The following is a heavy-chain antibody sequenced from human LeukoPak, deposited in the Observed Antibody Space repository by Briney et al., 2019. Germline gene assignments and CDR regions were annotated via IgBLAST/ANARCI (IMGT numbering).Heavy chain of an antibody. V-gene: IGHV3-48*01. J-gene: IGHJ3*02. CDR1: GFTFSSYS. D-gene: IGHD3-3*01. Sequence: GGSLRLSCAASGFTFSSYSMNWVRQAPGKGLEWVSYISSSSSTIYYADSVKGRFTISRDNAKNSLYLQMNSLRAEDTAVYYCARVLTNYDFWSGYSDAFDIWGQGTMVTVSS. CDR2: ISSSSSTI. CDR3: ARVLTNYDFWSGYSDAFDI.